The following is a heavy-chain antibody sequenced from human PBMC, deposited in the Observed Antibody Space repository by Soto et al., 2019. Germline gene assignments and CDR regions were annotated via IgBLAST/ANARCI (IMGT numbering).Heavy chain of an antibody. V-gene: IGHV3-11*01. CDR1: EFIFSDYY. CDR2: ISPSGGTI. J-gene: IGHJ4*02. Sequence: QVQLVESGGGLVKPGGSLRLFCAASEFIFSDYYMSWIRQAPGKGLEWISYISPSGGTIYYADSVKGRFTIARDNAGKSLYLQMNSLRAEDTAVYYCARERMPSVVTPFGYWGQGTLVTVSS. D-gene: IGHD2-21*02. CDR3: ARERMPSVVTPFGY.